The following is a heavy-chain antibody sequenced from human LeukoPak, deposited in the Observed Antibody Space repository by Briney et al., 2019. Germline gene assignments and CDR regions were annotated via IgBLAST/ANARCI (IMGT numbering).Heavy chain of an antibody. J-gene: IGHJ4*02. CDR2: ISAYNGNT. CDR1: GYTFTSYG. V-gene: IGHV1-18*01. D-gene: IGHD3-10*01. CDR3: ARGAATYYYGSGTLGY. Sequence: ASVKVSCKASGYTFTSYGISWVRQAPGQGLEWMGWISAYNGNTNYAQKLQGRVTITTDTSTSTAYMELRSLRSDDTAVYYCARGAATYYYGSGTLGYWGQGTLVTVSS.